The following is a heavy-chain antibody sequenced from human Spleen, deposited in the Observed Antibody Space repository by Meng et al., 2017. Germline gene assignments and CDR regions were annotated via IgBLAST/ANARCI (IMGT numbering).Heavy chain of an antibody. V-gene: IGHV3-9*01. CDR3: AKDPNYYDSSGHFDY. CDR2: ISWNSGSI. D-gene: IGHD3-22*01. Sequence: GGSLRLSCAASGFTFDDYAMHWVRQAPGKGLEWVSGISWNSGSIGYADSVKGRFTISRDNAKNSLYLQMNSLRVEDTALYYCAKDPNYYDSSGHFDYWGQGTLVTVSS. J-gene: IGHJ4*02. CDR1: GFTFDDYA.